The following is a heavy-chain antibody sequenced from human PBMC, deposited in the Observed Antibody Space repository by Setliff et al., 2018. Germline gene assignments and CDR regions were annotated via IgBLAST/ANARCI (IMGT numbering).Heavy chain of an antibody. V-gene: IGHV4-61*02. D-gene: IGHD7-27*01. CDR2: LYSSGST. CDR1: GGSISSGPYY. CDR3: ASTDWGWGYYFDY. Sequence: NPSETLSLTCTVPGGSISSGPYYWNWFRQPAGKGLEWIGRLYSSGSTNYNPSLKSRVTISVDTSKNQFSLKLSSVTAADTAVYYCASTDWGWGYYFDYWGQGTLVTVSS. J-gene: IGHJ4*02.